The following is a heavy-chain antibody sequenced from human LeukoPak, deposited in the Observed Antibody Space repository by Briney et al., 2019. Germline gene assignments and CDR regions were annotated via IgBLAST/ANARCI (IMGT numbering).Heavy chain of an antibody. Sequence: GGSLRLSCAASGFTFSSYGMHWVRQAPGKGLEWVAVISYDGSNKYYADSVKGRFTISRDNSKNTLYLQMNSLRAEDTAVYYCAKSDCSGGSCYDTSYYYGMDVWGQGTTVTVSS. CDR3: AKSDCSGGSCYDTSYYYGMDV. V-gene: IGHV3-30*18. CDR1: GFTFSSYG. J-gene: IGHJ6*02. CDR2: ISYDGSNK. D-gene: IGHD2-15*01.